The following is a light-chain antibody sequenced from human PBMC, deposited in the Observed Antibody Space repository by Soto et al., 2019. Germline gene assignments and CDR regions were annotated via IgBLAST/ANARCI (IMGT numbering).Light chain of an antibody. J-gene: IGLJ3*02. Sequence: QSVLTQPTSVSGAPGQRVTISCTESSSNIGAGYDVHWYQQLPGTAPKLLIYGNSNRPSGVPDRFSGSKSGTSASLAITGLQAEDEADYYCQSYDSSLSGWVFGGGTKLTV. CDR3: QSYDSSLSGWV. V-gene: IGLV1-40*01. CDR1: SSNIGAGYD. CDR2: GNS.